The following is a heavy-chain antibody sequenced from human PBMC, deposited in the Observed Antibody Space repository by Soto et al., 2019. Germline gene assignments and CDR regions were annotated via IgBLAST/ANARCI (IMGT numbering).Heavy chain of an antibody. J-gene: IGHJ6*04. CDR3: ARGWFGPDV. Sequence: EVQLVESGGGLVQPGGSLRLSCAASGFTLSGRSMHWVRQAPGKGLVWVSGIDNAGTDSTYADSVKGRFTSSRDNAKNMLYLQMNILRVEDTAVYYFARGWFGPDVWGKGTTVTVSS. V-gene: IGHV3-74*01. CDR2: IDNAGTDS. CDR1: GFTLSGRS. D-gene: IGHD3-10*01.